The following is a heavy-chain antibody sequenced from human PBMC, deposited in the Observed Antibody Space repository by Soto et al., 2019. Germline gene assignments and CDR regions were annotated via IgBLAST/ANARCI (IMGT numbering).Heavy chain of an antibody. CDR1: GYTFTAYN. V-gene: IGHV1-3*01. Sequence: ASVKVCCKAFGYTFTAYNIHWLRQAPEQGLEWMGWINPGNGKTRYAQKFQGRVTITADESTSTAYMELSSLRSEDTAVYYCARDRVTIFGVVTPPLYYYYGMDVWGQGTTVTVSS. CDR3: ARDRVTIFGVVTPPLYYYYGMDV. J-gene: IGHJ6*02. CDR2: INPGNGKT. D-gene: IGHD3-3*01.